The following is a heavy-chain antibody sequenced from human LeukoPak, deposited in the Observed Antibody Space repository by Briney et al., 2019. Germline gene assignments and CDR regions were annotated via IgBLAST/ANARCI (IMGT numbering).Heavy chain of an antibody. J-gene: IGHJ4*02. V-gene: IGHV1-8*01. D-gene: IGHD6-6*01. CDR3: ARGTRDSSSPLDY. Sequence: GASVKVSCKASGYTFTSYDINWVRQATGQGLEWMGWMNPNSGNAGYAQKFQGRVTMTRNTSISTAYMELSSLRSEDTAAYYCARGTRDSSSPLDYWGQGTLVTVSS. CDR1: GYTFTSYD. CDR2: MNPNSGNA.